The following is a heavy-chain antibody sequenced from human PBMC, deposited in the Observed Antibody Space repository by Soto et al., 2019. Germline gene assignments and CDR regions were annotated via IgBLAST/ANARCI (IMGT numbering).Heavy chain of an antibody. V-gene: IGHV1-2*04. CDR2: INPNSGGT. D-gene: IGHD3-22*01. CDR3: ARVRGDSSGYYPFDY. Sequence: GASVKVSCKASGYTFTGYYMHWVRQAPGQGLEWMGWINPNSGGTNYAQKFQGWVTMTRDTSISTAYMELSRLRSDDTAVYYCARVRGDSSGYYPFDYWGQGTLVTVSS. J-gene: IGHJ4*02. CDR1: GYTFTGYY.